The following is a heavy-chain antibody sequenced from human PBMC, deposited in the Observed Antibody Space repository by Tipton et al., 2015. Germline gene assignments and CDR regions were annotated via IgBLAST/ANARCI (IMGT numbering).Heavy chain of an antibody. J-gene: IGHJ6*02. CDR1: GGSVSSANYY. CDR3: ARDLEHGMDV. Sequence: TLSLTYSVSGGSVSSANYYWSWIRQPPGKGLEWIGYISYSGSTHYNPSVKSRVTISLDTSKNQSSLTLNSVTAADTAVYYCARDLEHGMDVWGQGTTVTVSS. D-gene: IGHD5-24*01. V-gene: IGHV4-61*01. CDR2: ISYSGST.